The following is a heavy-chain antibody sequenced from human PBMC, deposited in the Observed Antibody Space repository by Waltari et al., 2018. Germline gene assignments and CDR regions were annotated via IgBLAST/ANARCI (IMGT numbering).Heavy chain of an antibody. CDR3: ARDWAYGFDV. D-gene: IGHD7-27*01. V-gene: IGHV3-7*01. J-gene: IGHJ3*01. Sequence: EVRLVESGGGLVQPGGSRRLSCTASGFDCSNHWMSWVRQAPGKGPEWVANIRPDDSERFYVDSVKGRFTISRDNAKKSLYLQMNSLRVEDTALYYCARDWAYGFDVWGQGTTVSVSS. CDR2: IRPDDSER. CDR1: GFDCSNHW.